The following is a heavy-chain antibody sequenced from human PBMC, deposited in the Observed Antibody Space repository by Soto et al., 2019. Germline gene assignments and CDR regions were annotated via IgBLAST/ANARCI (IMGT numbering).Heavy chain of an antibody. CDR3: ATWGGGH. V-gene: IGHV1-8*01. J-gene: IGHJ4*02. CDR2: MNPHSQKT. Sequence: SVKVSCKTSGYTFTSYDINWVRQATGQGLEWMGWMNPHSQKTGYAEKFEGRVTMTMNTSIRTAYMELSGLTSQDTAVYYCATWGGGHWGQGTQVTVSS. CDR1: GYTFTSYD. D-gene: IGHD3-16*01.